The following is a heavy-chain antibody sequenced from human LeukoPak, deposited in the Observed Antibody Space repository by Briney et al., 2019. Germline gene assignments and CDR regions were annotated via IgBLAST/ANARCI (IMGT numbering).Heavy chain of an antibody. CDR1: GFTFSNYA. Sequence: PGGSLRLSCAASGFTFSNYAMSWVRQAPGKGLEWVSAISGNGGSTYYADSVKGRFTISRDNSKNTLYLQMNTLRAEDTAIYYCAKFRPITSVAGTIFHYWGQGTLVTASS. V-gene: IGHV3-23*01. CDR3: AKFRPITSVAGTIFHY. D-gene: IGHD6-19*01. J-gene: IGHJ4*02. CDR2: ISGNGGST.